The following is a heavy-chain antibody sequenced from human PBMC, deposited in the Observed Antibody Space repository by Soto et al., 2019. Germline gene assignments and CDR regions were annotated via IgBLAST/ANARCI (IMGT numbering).Heavy chain of an antibody. Sequence: EVQVVESGGDLVQPGGSLSLSCAASGFTFSRFWMSWARQAPGKGLEWVATIKEDGSQKYYVDSVKGRFSISRDNAKNSLHLQMNSLRYEDTAVYYRAGRPDGFDIWGQGTTVTVS. D-gene: IGHD1-1*01. CDR2: IKEDGSQK. CDR1: GFTFSRFW. J-gene: IGHJ3*02. CDR3: AGRPDGFDI. V-gene: IGHV3-7*05.